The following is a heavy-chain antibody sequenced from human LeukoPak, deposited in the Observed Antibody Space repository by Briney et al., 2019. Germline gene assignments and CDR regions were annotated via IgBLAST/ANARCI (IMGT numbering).Heavy chain of an antibody. CDR3: ARHPCSGSSCPNPFDP. CDR2: IYSSGST. Sequence: PSETLSFTCTVSGGSISSYYWSWIRQPPGKGLECIGYIYSSGSTSYNPSLKSRVTISVDTSKNQFSLKLSSATAADTAVYYCARHPCSGSSCPNPFDPWGQGTLVTVSS. J-gene: IGHJ5*02. CDR1: GGSISSYY. V-gene: IGHV4-59*08. D-gene: IGHD2-15*01.